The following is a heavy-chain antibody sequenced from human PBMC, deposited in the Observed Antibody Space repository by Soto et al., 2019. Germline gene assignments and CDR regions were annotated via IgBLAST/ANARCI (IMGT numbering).Heavy chain of an antibody. V-gene: IGHV3-30*09. Sequence: GGSLRLSCAASGFTFSNYAMHWVRQAPGNGLEWVAIISSDGSGNYYADSVKGRFAVSRDNSKNTLFLQVNSLRPEDTAVYYCARELPAPPDYYYGLDVWGQGTTVTVSS. CDR2: ISSDGSGN. CDR1: GFTFSNYA. D-gene: IGHD2-2*01. CDR3: ARELPAPPDYYYGLDV. J-gene: IGHJ6*02.